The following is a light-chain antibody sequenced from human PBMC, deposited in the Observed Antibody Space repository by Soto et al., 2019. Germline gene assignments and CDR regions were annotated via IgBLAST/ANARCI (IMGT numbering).Light chain of an antibody. J-gene: IGKJ1*01. CDR3: QQYGSSRRT. Sequence: ETVLTPSPGTLSLSPGERATLSCRASQSVSSSYLAWYQQKPGQAPRLLIYGASSRATGIPDRFSGSGSGTDFALTISRLEPEDFAVYYCQQYGSSRRTFGQGTKVDIK. CDR2: GAS. V-gene: IGKV3-20*01. CDR1: QSVSSSY.